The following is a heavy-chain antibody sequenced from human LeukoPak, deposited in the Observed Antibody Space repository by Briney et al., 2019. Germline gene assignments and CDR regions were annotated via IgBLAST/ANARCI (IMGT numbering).Heavy chain of an antibody. CDR1: GFTFSNAW. V-gene: IGHV3-15*01. J-gene: IGHJ4*02. Sequence: GGSLRLSCAASGFTFSNAWMSWVCQAPGKGLEWVGRIKSKTDGGTTDYAAPVKGRFTISRDDSKNTLYLQMNSLKTEDTAVYYCTTGNIVVVPAAMGYWGQGTLVTVSS. D-gene: IGHD2-2*01. CDR3: TTGNIVVVPAAMGY. CDR2: IKSKTDGGTT.